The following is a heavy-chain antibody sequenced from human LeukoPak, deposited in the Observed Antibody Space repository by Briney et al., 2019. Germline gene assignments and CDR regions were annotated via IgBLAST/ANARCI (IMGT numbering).Heavy chain of an antibody. J-gene: IGHJ4*02. CDR2: ISGSGGST. V-gene: IGHV3-23*01. CDR1: GFTFSSYA. D-gene: IGHD2-15*01. Sequence: PGGSLRLSCAASGFTFSSYAMSWVRQAPGKGLEWVSAISGSGGSTYYADSVKGRFTISRDNSKNTLYLQMNSLRAEDTATYYCAKVRYCSGGSCYLFDYWGQGTLVTVSS. CDR3: AKVRYCSGGSCYLFDY.